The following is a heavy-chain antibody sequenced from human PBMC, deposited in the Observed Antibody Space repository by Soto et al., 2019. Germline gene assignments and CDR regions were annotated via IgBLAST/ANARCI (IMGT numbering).Heavy chain of an antibody. CDR3: ARGGGGGYQLLSYYYYYGMDV. V-gene: IGHV3-30-3*01. CDR1: GFPFSSYA. J-gene: IGHJ6*02. D-gene: IGHD2-2*01. CDR2: ISYDGSNK. Sequence: AASGFPFSSYAMHWVRQAPGKGLEWVAVISYDGSNKYYADSVKGRFTISRDNSKNTLYLQMNSLRAEDTAVYYCARGGGGGYQLLSYYYYYGMDVWGQGTTVTVSS.